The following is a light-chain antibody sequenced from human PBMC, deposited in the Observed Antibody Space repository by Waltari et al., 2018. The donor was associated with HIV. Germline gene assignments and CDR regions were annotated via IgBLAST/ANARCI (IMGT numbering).Light chain of an antibody. Sequence: EVVMTQSPATLSVSPGDRATLSGRAHLSVSSNLAWYQQKPGEAPRLRIYAVSTRATGIAARFSGSGSGTEFSHTISSLQSEDYAVYYCQQYSNWPRTFGQGTKVEIK. V-gene: IGKV3-15*01. J-gene: IGKJ1*01. CDR3: QQYSNWPRT. CDR1: LSVSSN. CDR2: AVS.